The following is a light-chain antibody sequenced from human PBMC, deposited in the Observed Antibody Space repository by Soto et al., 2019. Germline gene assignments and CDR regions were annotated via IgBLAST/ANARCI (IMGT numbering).Light chain of an antibody. CDR1: SGDIGSYNR. V-gene: IGLV2-14*01. J-gene: IGLJ1*01. CDR3: SSYTNINTRACV. Sequence: QSALTQPASVSGSPGQSITISCTGTSGDIGSYNRVSWYQQHPGKAPKLIIYEVTDRPSGVSNRFSGSKSGNTASLTISGLTAEAEAEHYRSSYTNINTRACVFGTGTKVTVL. CDR2: EVT.